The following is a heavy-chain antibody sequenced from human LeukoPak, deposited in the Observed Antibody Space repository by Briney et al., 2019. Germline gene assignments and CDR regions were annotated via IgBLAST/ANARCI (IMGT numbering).Heavy chain of an antibody. Sequence: PGGSLRLSCAASGFTLSRYWMSWVRQAPGKGLEWVANIQKDESEKYYVDSVKGRFTISRDNGKNSLYLQMNSLTAEDTAVYYCARGPIGYCSTTSCSLDYWGQGTLVTVSS. CDR2: IQKDESEK. CDR3: ARGPIGYCSTTSCSLDY. D-gene: IGHD2-2*01. J-gene: IGHJ4*02. CDR1: GFTLSRYW. V-gene: IGHV3-7*04.